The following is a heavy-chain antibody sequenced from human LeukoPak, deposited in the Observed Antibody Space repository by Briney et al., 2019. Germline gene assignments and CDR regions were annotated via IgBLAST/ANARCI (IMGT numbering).Heavy chain of an antibody. J-gene: IGHJ5*02. V-gene: IGHV3-74*01. Sequence: PGGSLRLSCAASGFTFSSYWMHWVRQAPGKGLVWVSRINSDGHSTSYADSVKGRFTISRDNAKNTLYLQMNSLRAEDTAVYYCARESCSGGSCYPDPWGQGTLVTVSS. CDR3: ARESCSGGSCYPDP. CDR2: INSDGHST. D-gene: IGHD2-15*01. CDR1: GFTFSSYW.